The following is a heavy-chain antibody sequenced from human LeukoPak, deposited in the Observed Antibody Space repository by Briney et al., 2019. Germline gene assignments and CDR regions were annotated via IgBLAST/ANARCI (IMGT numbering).Heavy chain of an antibody. CDR1: GFTVSSNC. CDR2: IYSGGST. Sequence: GGSLRLSCAASGFTVSSNCMSWVRQAPGKGLEWVSIIYSGGSTYYADSVKGRFTISRDNSKNTLYLQMNSLRAEDTAVYYCARDLSYGVDYWGQGTLVTVSS. J-gene: IGHJ4*02. V-gene: IGHV3-66*02. CDR3: ARDLSYGVDY. D-gene: IGHD5-18*01.